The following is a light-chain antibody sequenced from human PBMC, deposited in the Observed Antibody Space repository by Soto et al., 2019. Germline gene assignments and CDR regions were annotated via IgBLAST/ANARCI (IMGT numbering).Light chain of an antibody. CDR1: QSVSSSF. J-gene: IGKJ4*01. V-gene: IGKV3-20*01. CDR2: ATS. CDR3: QQYGSSPQT. Sequence: EMVLTQSPGTLSLSPGERATLSCRASQSVSSSFLGWYQQKPGQAPRLLIYATSTRATGIPDRFSGSGSGTDFTLTISRLEPEDFAMYYCQQYGSSPQTFGGGTKVEIK.